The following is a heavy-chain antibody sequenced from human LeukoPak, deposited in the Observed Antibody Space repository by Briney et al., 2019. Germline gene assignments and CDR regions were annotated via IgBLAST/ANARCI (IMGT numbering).Heavy chain of an antibody. J-gene: IGHJ4*02. D-gene: IGHD3-10*01. Sequence: PGRSLRLSCAASEFTFSTYSMHWVRQAPGKGLEWVTVISYDGTNKYNADSVKGRFTISRDNSKNMVYLQMNSLRAEDTAVYYCARDSMVRGATGPFFDYWGQGTLVTVSS. CDR3: ARDSMVRGATGPFFDY. V-gene: IGHV3-30-3*01. CDR1: EFTFSTYS. CDR2: ISYDGTNK.